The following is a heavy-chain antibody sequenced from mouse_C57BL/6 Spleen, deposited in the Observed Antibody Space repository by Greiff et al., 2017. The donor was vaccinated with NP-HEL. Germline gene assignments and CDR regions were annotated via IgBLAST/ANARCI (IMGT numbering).Heavy chain of an antibody. CDR3: ARLKRYGYDPYYAMDY. CDR1: GYTFTSYW. Sequence: QVQLKQPGAELVMPGASVQLSCKASGYTFTSYWMHWVKQRPGQGLEWIGEIDPSDSYTNSNQKFKGKSTLTVDKSSSTAYMQLSSLTSEDSAVYYCARLKRYGYDPYYAMDYWGQGTSVTVSS. V-gene: IGHV1-69*01. D-gene: IGHD2-2*01. CDR2: IDPSDSYT. J-gene: IGHJ4*01.